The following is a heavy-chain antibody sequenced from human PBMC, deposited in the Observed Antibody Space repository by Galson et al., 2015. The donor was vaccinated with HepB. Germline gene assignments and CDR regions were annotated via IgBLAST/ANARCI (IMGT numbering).Heavy chain of an antibody. D-gene: IGHD1-1*01. Sequence: SVKVSCKASGYTFTGYYMHWVRQAPGQGLEWMGWINPNSGGTNYAQKFQGRVTMTRDTSISTAYMELSRLTSDDTAVYYCARAGTGYYYGMDVWGQGTTVTVSS. CDR3: ARAGTGYYYGMDV. CDR1: GYTFTGYY. V-gene: IGHV1-2*02. J-gene: IGHJ6*02. CDR2: INPNSGGT.